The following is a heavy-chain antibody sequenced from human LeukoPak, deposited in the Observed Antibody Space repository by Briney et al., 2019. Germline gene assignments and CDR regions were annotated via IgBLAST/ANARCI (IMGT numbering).Heavy chain of an antibody. J-gene: IGHJ3*02. Sequence: GESLKISCKGSGYIFSSHWIGWVRQMPGKGLEYMGIIYPADSDAGYSPPFQGQVSISADKSISTVFLQWNSLKASDTAMYYCARLGQWLVVDIWGQGTMVTVSS. D-gene: IGHD6-19*01. CDR1: GYIFSSHW. CDR3: ARLGQWLVVDI. CDR2: IYPADSDA. V-gene: IGHV5-51*01.